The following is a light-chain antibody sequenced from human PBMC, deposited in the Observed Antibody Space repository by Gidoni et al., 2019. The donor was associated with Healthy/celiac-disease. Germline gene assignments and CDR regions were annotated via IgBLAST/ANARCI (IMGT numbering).Light chain of an antibody. Sequence: DIQMTKSPSSLSASVGDRVTITCRASQSSSSYLNWYQQKPGKDPKLLIYAASILQSGVPSRFSGIGSGTDFTLTISSLQPEDFATYYCQQSYSTQYTFXQXTKLEIK. CDR1: QSSSSY. J-gene: IGKJ2*01. CDR3: QQSYSTQYT. V-gene: IGKV1-39*01. CDR2: AAS.